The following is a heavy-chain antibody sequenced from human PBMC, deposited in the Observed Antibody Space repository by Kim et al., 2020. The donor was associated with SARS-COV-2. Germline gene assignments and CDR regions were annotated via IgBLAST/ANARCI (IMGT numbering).Heavy chain of an antibody. CDR3: ASPLYTGSRKFFSY. D-gene: IGHD2-8*02. Sequence: GESVKGRATISQDNAKDSLHLQMNSLRVEDTAHYYCASPLYTGSRKFFSYWGQGTLVTVSS. V-gene: IGHV3-7*01. J-gene: IGHJ1*01.